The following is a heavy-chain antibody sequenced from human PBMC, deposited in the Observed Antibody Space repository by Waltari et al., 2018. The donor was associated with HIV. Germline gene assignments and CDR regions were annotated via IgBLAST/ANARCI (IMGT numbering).Heavy chain of an antibody. CDR2: VNTANGHT. Sequence: VQLVQSGAEEKRPGASVKISCKASGYSFTSPAIPWVRQAPGQRLEWVGWVNTANGHTKESQNFQGRVTITRDTSATTASMELNSLRSEDTAVYYCAREMSLIRVIAVAMDVWGQGTTVTVPS. CDR3: AREMSLIRVIAVAMDV. J-gene: IGHJ6*02. D-gene: IGHD6-19*01. CDR1: GYSFTSPA. V-gene: IGHV1-3*05.